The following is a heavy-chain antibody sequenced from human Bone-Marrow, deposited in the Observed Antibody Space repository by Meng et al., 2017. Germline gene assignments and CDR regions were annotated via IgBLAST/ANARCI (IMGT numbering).Heavy chain of an antibody. CDR3: ASMTTVTVDHYFDY. J-gene: IGHJ4*02. CDR2: IIPIFGTA. V-gene: IGHV1-69*12. CDR1: GGTFSSYA. D-gene: IGHD4-17*01. Sequence: QVQLVQSGAEVKKPGSSGKVSCKASGGTFSSYAISWVRQAPGQGLEWMGGIIPIFGTANYAQKFQGRVTITADESTSTAYMELSSLRSEDTAVYYCASMTTVTVDHYFDYWGQGTLVTVSS.